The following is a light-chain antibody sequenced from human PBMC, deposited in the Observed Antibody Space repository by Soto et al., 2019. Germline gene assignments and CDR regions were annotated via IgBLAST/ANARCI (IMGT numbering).Light chain of an antibody. Sequence: AIQMTQSPSSLSAAVGDRVTITCRASQDIRNELGWYQQKPAKAPNLLIYAASSLHTGVPSRFSGSGSGTYFTLTISGLQPDDFATYYCLQDYNYPRTFGRGTKVEVK. J-gene: IGKJ1*01. CDR2: AAS. CDR1: QDIRNE. V-gene: IGKV1-6*02. CDR3: LQDYNYPRT.